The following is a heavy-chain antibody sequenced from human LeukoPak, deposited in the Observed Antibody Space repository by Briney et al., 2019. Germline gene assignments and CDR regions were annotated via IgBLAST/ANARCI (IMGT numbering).Heavy chain of an antibody. V-gene: IGHV1-2*02. CDR3: AITTTIAAAGLDY. CDR1: GYTFTGHY. D-gene: IGHD6-13*01. J-gene: IGHJ4*02. Sequence: ASVKVSCKASGYTFTGHYLHWVRQAPGQGLEWMGWINPNRGGTKYAQKFQGRVTMTRDTPISTAYMELSRLSSDDTAVYYYAITTTIAAAGLDYWGQGTLVTVSS. CDR2: INPNRGGT.